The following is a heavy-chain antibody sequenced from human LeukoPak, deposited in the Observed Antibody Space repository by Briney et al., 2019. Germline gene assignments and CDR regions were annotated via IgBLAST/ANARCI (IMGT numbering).Heavy chain of an antibody. J-gene: IGHJ4*02. CDR2: IYPGDSHT. D-gene: IGHD5-24*01. CDR1: GYSFTSYW. Sequence: GESLKISSKGYGYSFTSYWIGWVRQMPGKGLEWMGIIYPGDSHTRYRPSFQGQVTSSADKSISTAYLQWSSLKASDTAMYYCAAVEMGDFDYWGQGTLVTVSS. CDR3: AAVEMGDFDY. V-gene: IGHV5-51*01.